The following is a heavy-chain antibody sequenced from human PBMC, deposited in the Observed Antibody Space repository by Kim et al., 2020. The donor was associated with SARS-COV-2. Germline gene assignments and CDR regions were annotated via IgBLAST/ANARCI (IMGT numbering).Heavy chain of an antibody. D-gene: IGHD6-6*01. CDR2: ISSSSSYI. CDR3: VRVGLRSSSSWWWFVP. J-gene: IGHJ5*02. Sequence: GGSLRLSCAASGFTFSSYSMNWVRQAPGKGLEWVSSISSSSSYIYYADSVKGRFTISRDNAKNSLYLQMNSLRAEDTAVYYCVRVGLRSSSSWWWFVPWGQRTLVTVSS. V-gene: IGHV3-21*01. CDR1: GFTFSSYS.